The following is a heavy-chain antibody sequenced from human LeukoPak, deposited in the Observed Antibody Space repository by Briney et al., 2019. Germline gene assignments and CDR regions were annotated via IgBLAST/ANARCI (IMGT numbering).Heavy chain of an antibody. CDR2: IYYSGST. Sequence: SETLSLTCTVSGGSISSSSYYWGWIRQPPGKGLEWIGYIYYSGSTYYNPSLKSRVTISVDTSKNQFSLKLSSVTAADTAVYYCASAHRYCSSTSCPYYYYYYMDVWGKGTTVTVSS. D-gene: IGHD2-2*01. V-gene: IGHV4-30-4*08. CDR3: ASAHRYCSSTSCPYYYYYYMDV. J-gene: IGHJ6*03. CDR1: GGSISSSSYY.